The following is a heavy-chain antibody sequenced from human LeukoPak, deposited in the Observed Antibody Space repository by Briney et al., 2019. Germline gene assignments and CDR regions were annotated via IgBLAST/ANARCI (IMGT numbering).Heavy chain of an antibody. CDR1: GFIVGTNY. D-gene: IGHD2-15*01. V-gene: IGHV3-53*01. CDR3: ARDTGSGYCSGGRCRGAFDI. CDR2: IYSGDNT. Sequence: GGSLRLSCAASGFIVGTNYMTWVRQAPGKGLEWVSVIYSGDNTYYADSVKGRFTISRDTPKNTLYLQMNSLRAEDTAVYYCARDTGSGYCSGGRCRGAFDIWGQGTMVTVSS. J-gene: IGHJ3*02.